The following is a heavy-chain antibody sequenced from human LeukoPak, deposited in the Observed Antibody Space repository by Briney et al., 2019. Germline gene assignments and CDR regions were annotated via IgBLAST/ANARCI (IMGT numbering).Heavy chain of an antibody. J-gene: IGHJ1*01. CDR1: AGSISSYY. CDR2: TYTIGST. D-gene: IGHD5-12*01. V-gene: IGHV4-4*07. Sequence: PSETLSLTCTVAAGSISSYYWSGIRQPPGKGLEWIGRTYTIGSTNYNPSLKSLVTMSVDTSKTQFSVNLNSVTAADTAFYYCARRRIPATLTGSKLSSRFDTWGQGTLVTVSS. CDR3: ARRRIPATLTGSKLSSRFDT.